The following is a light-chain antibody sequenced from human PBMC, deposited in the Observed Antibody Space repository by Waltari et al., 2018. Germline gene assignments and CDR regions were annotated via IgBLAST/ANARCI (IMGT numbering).Light chain of an antibody. CDR2: DVS. Sequence: QSALTQPASVSGSPGQSITISCTGTSSDDGGYHYVSWYQQHPVKAPTLMIYDVSNRPSGVSNRFSGSKSGNTASLTISGLQAEDEADYYCSSYISSITLELFGGGTSLTVL. CDR1: SSDDGGYHY. CDR3: SSYISSITLEL. V-gene: IGLV2-14*03. J-gene: IGLJ2*01.